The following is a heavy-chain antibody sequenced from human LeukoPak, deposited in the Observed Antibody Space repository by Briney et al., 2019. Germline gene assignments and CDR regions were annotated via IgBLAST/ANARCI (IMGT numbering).Heavy chain of an antibody. J-gene: IGHJ3*01. CDR1: GFTFSSYG. Sequence: GGSLRLSCAASGFTFSSYGMHWVRQAPGKGLEWEAVISYDGSNKYYADSVKGRFTISRDNSKNTLYLQMNSLKTEDTAVYYCTTLRPWIQPRWGQGTLVTVSS. V-gene: IGHV3-30*03. CDR3: TTLRPWIQPR. CDR2: ISYDGSNK. D-gene: IGHD5-18*01.